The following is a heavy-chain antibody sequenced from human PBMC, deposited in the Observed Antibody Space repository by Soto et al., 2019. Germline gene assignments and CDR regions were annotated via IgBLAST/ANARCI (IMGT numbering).Heavy chain of an antibody. D-gene: IGHD3-9*01. CDR2: ISGSGGST. CDR1: GFTFSSYA. Sequence: GGSLRLSCAASGFTFSSYAMSWDRQAPGKGLEWVSAISGSGGSTYYADSVKGRFTLSRDNSKNTLYLQMNSLRSDDTAVDYCARFGGRGYFVWLLPFDSWGTGTLATV. V-gene: IGHV3-23*01. CDR3: ARFGGRGYFVWLLPFDS. J-gene: IGHJ4*02.